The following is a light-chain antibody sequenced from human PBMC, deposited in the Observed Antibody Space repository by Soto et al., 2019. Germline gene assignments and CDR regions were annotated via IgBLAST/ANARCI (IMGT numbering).Light chain of an antibody. CDR2: DAS. J-gene: IGKJ1*01. CDR1: QTISKW. V-gene: IGKV1-5*01. CDR3: QQYTGYSQWT. Sequence: DIPLNQSPSTLSEAVGDRVTITCRASQTISKWLAWYQQKPGQAPKLLIYDASTLESGVPSRFSGSGSGTDFSLTISSLQPVDFATYYCQQYTGYSQWTFGPGTKV.